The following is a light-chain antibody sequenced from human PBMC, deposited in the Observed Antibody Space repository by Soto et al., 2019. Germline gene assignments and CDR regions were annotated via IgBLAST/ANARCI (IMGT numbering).Light chain of an antibody. CDR3: QQYYDWPQT. V-gene: IGKV3-15*01. CDR1: QNISSN. J-gene: IGKJ1*01. Sequence: EIALTQSPVTLSVSPGERVTLSCTASQNISSNLAWYQQKPGQAPRLLIYGASSRATGVPDTFSGSGSATAFTLTISRLESDDFAVYYCQQYYDWPQTFGQGTKVDIK. CDR2: GAS.